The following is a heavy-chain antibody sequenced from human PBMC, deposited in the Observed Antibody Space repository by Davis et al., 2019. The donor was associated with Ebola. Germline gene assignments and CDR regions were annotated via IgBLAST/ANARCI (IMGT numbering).Heavy chain of an antibody. CDR2: ISYDGSNK. CDR3: ARSDSSGYYFGLFEY. J-gene: IGHJ4*02. V-gene: IGHV3-30*03. D-gene: IGHD3-22*01. CDR1: GFTFSSYG. Sequence: GESLKISCAASGFTFSSYGMHWVRQAPGKGLEWVAVISYDGSNKYYADSVKGRFTISRDNSKVYLQMSGLRAEDTAVYYCARSDSSGYYFGLFEYWGQGTLVTVSS.